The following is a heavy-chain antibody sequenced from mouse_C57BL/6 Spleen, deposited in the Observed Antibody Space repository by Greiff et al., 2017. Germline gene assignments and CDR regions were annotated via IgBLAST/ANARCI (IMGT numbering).Heavy chain of an antibody. Sequence: VKLQQSGPELVQPGASVKISCTASGYSFTGYYMNWVQQSPGKSLEWIGEINPSTGGNTSNQKFKAKATLTVAKSSSTAYMQVKSLTSEDSAVYDCAREPGRYDFDYWGQGTTLTVSS. J-gene: IGHJ2*01. CDR1: GYSFTGYY. V-gene: IGHV1-42*01. CDR3: AREPGRYDFDY. D-gene: IGHD2-14*01. CDR2: INPSTGGN.